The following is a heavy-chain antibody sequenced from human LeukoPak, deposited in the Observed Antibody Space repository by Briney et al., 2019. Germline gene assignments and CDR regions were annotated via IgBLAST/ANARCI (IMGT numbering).Heavy chain of an antibody. D-gene: IGHD3-16*01. J-gene: IGHJ4*02. CDR3: AKDGSSHSNMLTAYDY. Sequence: PGRSLRLSCVASGFTFDDYAMHWVRQAPGKGLEWVSAMSWNGDNIAYADSVKGRFTISRDNAKNSLYLQMNGLRPADTALYYCAKDGSSHSNMLTAYDYWGQGTLVTVSS. CDR2: MSWNGDNI. CDR1: GFTFDDYA. V-gene: IGHV3-9*01.